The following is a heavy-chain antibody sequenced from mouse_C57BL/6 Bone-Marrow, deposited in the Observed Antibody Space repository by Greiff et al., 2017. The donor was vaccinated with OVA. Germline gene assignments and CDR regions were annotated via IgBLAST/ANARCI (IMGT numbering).Heavy chain of an antibody. CDR1: GYTFTSYG. CDR2: IYPRSGNT. V-gene: IGHV1-81*01. J-gene: IGHJ3*01. Sequence: VQLQQSGAELARPGASVKLSCKASGYTFTSYGISWVKQSTGQGLEWIGEIYPRSGNTYYNEKFKGKATLTADKSSSTAYMELRSLTSEDSAVYFCATREGYGRGFAYWGQGTLVTVSA. CDR3: ATREGYGRGFAY. D-gene: IGHD1-1*01.